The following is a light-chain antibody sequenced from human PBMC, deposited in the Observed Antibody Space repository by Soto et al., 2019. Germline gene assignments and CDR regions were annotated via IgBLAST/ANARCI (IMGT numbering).Light chain of an antibody. V-gene: IGKV3-20*01. CDR3: QQYGSSPLT. J-gene: IGKJ4*01. Sequence: EIVLTQSPGTLSLSPGERATLSCRASQSVSSSYLAWYQQKPGQAPRLLIYDASSRATGIPDRFSGSGSGTDITLSINRLEPEDFAVYYGQQYGSSPLTFGGGTKVEIK. CDR1: QSVSSSY. CDR2: DAS.